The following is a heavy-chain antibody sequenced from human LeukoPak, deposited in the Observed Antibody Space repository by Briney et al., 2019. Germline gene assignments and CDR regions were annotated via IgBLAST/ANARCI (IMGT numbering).Heavy chain of an antibody. D-gene: IGHD6-13*01. CDR1: GFTFSSYS. J-gene: IGHJ4*02. CDR2: IKQDGSEK. V-gene: IGHV3-7*01. Sequence: GGSLRLSCAASGFTFSSYSMSWVRQAPGKGLEWVANIKQDGSEKYYVDSVKGRFTISRDNAKNSLYLQMNSLRAEDTAVYYCARVSSSSWYGSYYWGQGTLVTVSS. CDR3: ARVSSSSWYGSYY.